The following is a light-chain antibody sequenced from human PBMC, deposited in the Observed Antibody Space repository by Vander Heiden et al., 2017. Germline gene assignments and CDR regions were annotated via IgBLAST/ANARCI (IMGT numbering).Light chain of an antibody. J-gene: IGLJ1*01. Sequence: QSALTQPRSVSGSPGQSVTISCTGTSSDGGGYHYVSWYQQHPGKAPKLMIYDVSKRPSGVPDRFSGSKSGNTASLTISGLQAEDEADYYCCSYAGSPLYVFGTGTKVTVL. CDR2: DVS. CDR1: SSDGGGYHY. V-gene: IGLV2-11*01. CDR3: CSYAGSPLYV.